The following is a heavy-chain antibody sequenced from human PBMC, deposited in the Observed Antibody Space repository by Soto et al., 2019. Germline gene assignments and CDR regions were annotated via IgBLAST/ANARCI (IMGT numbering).Heavy chain of an antibody. D-gene: IGHD3-3*01. CDR2: IRTSSSNK. J-gene: IGHJ5*02. CDR1: GFTFSRYG. CDR3: ASLYGVIRENNWFDP. V-gene: IGHV3-48*01. Sequence: EVQLVESGGGLVQPGGSLRLSCAAAGFTFSRYGMNWVRQAPGKGLEWVSSIRTSSSNKDYADSVKGRFTISRDNAKNSLYLHMNSLRADDTAVYYCASLYGVIRENNWFDPWGPGTLVTVSS.